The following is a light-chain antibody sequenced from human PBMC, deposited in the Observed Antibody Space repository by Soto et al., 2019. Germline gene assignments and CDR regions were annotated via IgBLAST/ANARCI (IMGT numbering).Light chain of an antibody. J-gene: IGKJ2*01. V-gene: IGKV4-1*01. Sequence: DIVMTQSPDSLPVSLGERATINCKSSQTILHSSNNKDYLAWYQQRPGQPPKLLIYWASTRESGVPDRFSGSRAGTHFTLTISSLQAEDVAVYYCQQYYDTPYTFGQGTKLEIK. CDR3: QQYYDTPYT. CDR2: WAS. CDR1: QTILHSSNNKDY.